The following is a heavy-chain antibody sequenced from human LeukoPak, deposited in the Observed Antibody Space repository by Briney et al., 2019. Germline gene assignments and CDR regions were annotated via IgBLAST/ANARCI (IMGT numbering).Heavy chain of an antibody. CDR3: TRAGYSGGFDS. Sequence: PGGSLRLSCVASGFTFSSYWMHWVRQAPGKGLVWVSRINSDGYSITYADSVKGRFTISRDNAKNTLYLQMNSLIAEDTAVYFCTRAGYSGGFDSWGQGTLVTVSS. J-gene: IGHJ5*01. D-gene: IGHD5-12*01. CDR2: INSDGYSI. CDR1: GFTFSSYW. V-gene: IGHV3-74*03.